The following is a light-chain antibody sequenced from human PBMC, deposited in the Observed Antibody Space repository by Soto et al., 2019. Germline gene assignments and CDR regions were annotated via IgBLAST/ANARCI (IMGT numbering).Light chain of an antibody. CDR3: QPLNSYPRT. CDR2: AAS. J-gene: IGKJ1*01. V-gene: IGKV1-9*01. CDR1: QGISSY. Sequence: DIPLTQSPSFLSASVGDRVTITCRASQGISSYLAWYQQKPGKAPKLLIYAASTLQSGVPSRFSGSGSGTEFTLAISSLQPEDFATHCIQPLNSYPRTFGQGTKVDI.